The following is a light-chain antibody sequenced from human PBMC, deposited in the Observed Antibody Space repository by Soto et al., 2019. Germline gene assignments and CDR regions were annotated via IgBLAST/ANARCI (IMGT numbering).Light chain of an antibody. CDR3: CSYAGSYTFPYV. Sequence: QSVLTQPRSVSGSPGQSGTISCTGTSSDVGGYNYVSWYQQHPGKAPKLMIYDVSKRPSGVPDRFSGSKSGNTASLTISGLQAEDEADYYCCSYAGSYTFPYVFGTGTKVTVL. V-gene: IGLV2-11*01. J-gene: IGLJ1*01. CDR1: SSDVGGYNY. CDR2: DVS.